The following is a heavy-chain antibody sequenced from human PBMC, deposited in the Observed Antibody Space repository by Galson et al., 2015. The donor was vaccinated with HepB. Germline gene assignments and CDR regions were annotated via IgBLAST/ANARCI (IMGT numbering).Heavy chain of an antibody. J-gene: IGHJ6*02. CDR1: GGTFSSYA. V-gene: IGHV1-69*13. Sequence: SVKVSCKASGGTFSSYAISWVRQAPGQGLEWMGGIIPIFGTANYAQKFQGRVTITADESTSTAYMELSSLRSEDTAVYYCARDEVGGSDPSMGGYYYYGMDVWGQGTTVIVSS. CDR2: IIPIFGTA. D-gene: IGHD3-16*01. CDR3: ARDEVGGSDPSMGGYYYYGMDV.